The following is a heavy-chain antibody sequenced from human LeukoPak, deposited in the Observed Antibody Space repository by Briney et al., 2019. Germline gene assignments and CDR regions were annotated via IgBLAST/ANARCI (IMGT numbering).Heavy chain of an antibody. Sequence: PSETLSLTCTVSGVSISTYYWTWIRQPAGKGLEWIGRTYPSGSTNYNPSLKSRVTMSVDTPKNQFSLKLSSVTAADTAGYYCARSRETYYYESSGYFPDWFDPWGQGTLVTVSS. CDR2: TYPSGST. J-gene: IGHJ5*02. CDR1: GVSISTYY. D-gene: IGHD3-22*01. V-gene: IGHV4-4*07. CDR3: ARSRETYYYESSGYFPDWFDP.